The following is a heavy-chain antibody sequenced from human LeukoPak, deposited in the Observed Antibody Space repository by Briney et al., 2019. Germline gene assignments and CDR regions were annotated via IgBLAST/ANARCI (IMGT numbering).Heavy chain of an antibody. Sequence: PSETLSLTCTVSGGSISSYYWSWLRQPPGKGVVWIGYIYYSGSTNYNPSLKSRVTISVDTSKNQFSLKLSSVTAADTAVYYCAGAPGITMSPYYFDYWGQGTLVTVSS. CDR3: AGAPGITMSPYYFDY. V-gene: IGHV4-59*01. CDR2: IYYSGST. CDR1: GGSISSYY. D-gene: IGHD3-10*02. J-gene: IGHJ4*02.